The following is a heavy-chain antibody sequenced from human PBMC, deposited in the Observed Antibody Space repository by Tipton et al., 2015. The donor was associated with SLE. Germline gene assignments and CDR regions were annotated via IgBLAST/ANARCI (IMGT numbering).Heavy chain of an antibody. D-gene: IGHD3-22*01. CDR2: IYYDGTP. Sequence: TLSLTCTVSDDSISSYYWSWIRQSPEKGLEWIGYIYYDGTPNYNPSLQSRVTISIDTSRNQFSLKVTSVTAADTAVYFCARGTYYYDTSGYWTANYFDYWGLGTLVAVSS. V-gene: IGHV4-59*01. J-gene: IGHJ4*02. CDR3: ARGTYYYDTSGYWTANYFDY. CDR1: DDSISSYY.